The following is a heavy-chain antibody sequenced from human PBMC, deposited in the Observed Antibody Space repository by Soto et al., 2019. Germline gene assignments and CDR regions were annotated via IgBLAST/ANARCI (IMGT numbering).Heavy chain of an antibody. CDR1: GFTFSNAW. CDR2: IKSRTDGGTT. V-gene: IGHV3-15*07. D-gene: IGHD3-10*01. CDR3: TSTSTLGSGSWP. J-gene: IGHJ4*02. Sequence: EVQLVESGGGLVKPGGSHRLSCAASGFTFSNAWMNWVRQAPGKGLEWVGRIKSRTDGGTTDYAAPVKGRFTFSRDDSQNTVYLQMNSLKTEDTAVYYCTSTSTLGSGSWPWGQGTLVTVSS.